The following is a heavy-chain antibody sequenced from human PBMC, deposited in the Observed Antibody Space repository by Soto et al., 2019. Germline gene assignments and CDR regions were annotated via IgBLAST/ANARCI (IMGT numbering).Heavy chain of an antibody. Sequence: QVQLVESGGGVVQPGRSLRLSCAASGFTFISDGMHWVRQAPGKGLEWVAVIWYDGSSKYYADSGKGRITISRDNSKNTLHLQMNSLRVEDTAVYYGEKGDTSDPFEYWGQGTLVTVSS. D-gene: IGHD2-2*01. V-gene: IGHV3-33*06. CDR2: IWYDGSSK. J-gene: IGHJ4*02. CDR3: EKGDTSDPFEY. CDR1: GFTFISDG.